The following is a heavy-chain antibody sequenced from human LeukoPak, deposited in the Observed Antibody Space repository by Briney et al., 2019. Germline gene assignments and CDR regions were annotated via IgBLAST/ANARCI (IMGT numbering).Heavy chain of an antibody. V-gene: IGHV3-23*01. CDR1: GFTFSNYG. CDR3: AKEGRGNAVDY. CDR2: ISGSSGGT. Sequence: PGGSLRLSCAASGFTFSNYGMSWVRQAPGKGLEWVSSISGSSGGTYYADSVKGRFTISRDNSKDTLYLQMNSLRAEDTAVYYCAKEGRGNAVDYWGQGTLVTVSS. J-gene: IGHJ4*02. D-gene: IGHD1-1*01.